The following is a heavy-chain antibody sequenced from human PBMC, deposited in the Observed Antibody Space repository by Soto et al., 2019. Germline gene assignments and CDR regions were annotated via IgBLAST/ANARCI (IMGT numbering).Heavy chain of an antibody. J-gene: IGHJ6*02. V-gene: IGHV4-59*01. CDR1: GGSISSYY. Sequence: QVQLQESGPGLVKPSETLSLTCTVSGGSISSYYWSWIRQPPGKGLEWIGYIYYSGSTNYNPSLKSRFTISVDTSKNQFSLKLSSVTAADTAVYYCARDQGGYCSSTSCSAPSGMDVWGQGTTVTVSS. D-gene: IGHD2-2*03. CDR3: ARDQGGYCSSTSCSAPSGMDV. CDR2: IYYSGST.